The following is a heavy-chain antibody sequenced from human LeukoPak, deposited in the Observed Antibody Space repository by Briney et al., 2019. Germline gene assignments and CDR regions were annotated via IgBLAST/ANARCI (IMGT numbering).Heavy chain of an antibody. Sequence: SETLSLTCAVYGGSFSGYYWSWIRQPPGKGLEWIGEINHSGSTNYNPSLKSRVTISVDTSKNQFSLKLSSVTAADTAVYYCARGMYYYGSGSYYYYYYYMDDWGKGTTVTVSS. CDR3: ARGMYYYGSGSYYYYYYYMDD. V-gene: IGHV4-34*01. D-gene: IGHD3-10*01. J-gene: IGHJ6*03. CDR2: INHSGST. CDR1: GGSFSGYY.